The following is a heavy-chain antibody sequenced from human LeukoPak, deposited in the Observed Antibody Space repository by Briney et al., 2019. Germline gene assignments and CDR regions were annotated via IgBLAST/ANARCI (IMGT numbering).Heavy chain of an antibody. D-gene: IGHD4-23*01. CDR3: ARGILRWQFEY. Sequence: ASVKVSCKASGYTFTSYDINWVRQATGQGLEWMGWMNPNSGNTGYAQKFQGRVTMTRNTSISTAYMELRSLRSDDTAVYYCARGILRWQFEYWGQGTLVTVSS. CDR1: GYTFTSYD. J-gene: IGHJ4*02. CDR2: MNPNSGNT. V-gene: IGHV1-8*01.